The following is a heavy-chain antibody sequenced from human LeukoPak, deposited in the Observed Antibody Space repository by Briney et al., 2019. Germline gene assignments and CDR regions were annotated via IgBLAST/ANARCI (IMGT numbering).Heavy chain of an antibody. CDR2: ISYDGSNK. CDR3: AKDHEQWLVRSEYFQH. D-gene: IGHD6-19*01. CDR1: GFTFSSYG. Sequence: PGGSLLLSCAASGFTFSSYGMHGVRPAPGKGLGGVAVISYDGSNKYYADSVKGRFTISRDNSKNTLYLQMNSLRAEDTAVYYCAKDHEQWLVRSEYFQHWGQGTLVTVSS. J-gene: IGHJ1*01. V-gene: IGHV3-30*18.